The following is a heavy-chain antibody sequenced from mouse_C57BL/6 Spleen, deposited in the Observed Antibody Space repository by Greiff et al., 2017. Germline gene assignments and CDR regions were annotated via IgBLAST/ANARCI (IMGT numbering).Heavy chain of an antibody. CDR3: AREEGYDEDYAMDY. D-gene: IGHD2-2*01. CDR1: GYTFTSYW. J-gene: IGHJ4*01. V-gene: IGHV1-50*01. Sequence: QVQLQQPGAELVKPGASVKLSCKASGYTFTSYWMQWVQQRPGQGLEWIGEIDPSDSYTNYNQKFKGKGTLTVDTSSSTAYMQLSSLTSEDSAVDYCAREEGYDEDYAMDYWGQGTSVTVSS. CDR2: IDPSDSYT.